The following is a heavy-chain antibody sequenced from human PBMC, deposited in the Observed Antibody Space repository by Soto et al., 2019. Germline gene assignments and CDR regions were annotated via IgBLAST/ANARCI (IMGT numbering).Heavy chain of an antibody. Sequence: SETLSLTCTFSGGSISSGGYYWSWIRQHPGKGLEWIGYIYYSGSTYYNPSLKSRVTISVDTSKNQFSLKLSSVTAADTAVYYCARTTTDYYDSSLIDYWGQGTLVTVSS. J-gene: IGHJ4*02. CDR1: GGSISSGGYY. CDR2: IYYSGST. V-gene: IGHV4-31*03. D-gene: IGHD3-22*01. CDR3: ARTTTDYYDSSLIDY.